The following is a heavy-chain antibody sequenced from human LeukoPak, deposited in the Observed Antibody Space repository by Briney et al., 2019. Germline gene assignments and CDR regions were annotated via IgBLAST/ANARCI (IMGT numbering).Heavy chain of an antibody. CDR2: INSDGSST. CDR3: ARGSFVATPGTFDY. CDR1: GFTFSSYW. D-gene: IGHD5-12*01. V-gene: IGHV3-74*01. Sequence: GGSLRLSCAASGFTFSSYWMHWVRQAPRKGLVWVSRINSDGSSTSYADSVKGRFTISRDNAKNTLYLQMNSLRAEDTAVYYCARGSFVATPGTFDYWGQGTLVTVSS. J-gene: IGHJ4*02.